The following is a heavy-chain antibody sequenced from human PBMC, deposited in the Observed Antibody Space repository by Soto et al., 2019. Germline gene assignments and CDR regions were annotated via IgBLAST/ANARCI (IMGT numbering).Heavy chain of an antibody. CDR2: INVYNGNT. CDR1: GYTFTTYA. Sequence: ASVKVSCKASGYTFTTYAISWVRQAPGQGLEWMGWINVYNGNTKYAQKFQGRVTMTTDTSTSTVSMELRSLTSDDTAVYYCARDGVEATTGISGYWGQGTLATVSS. J-gene: IGHJ4*02. V-gene: IGHV1-18*01. D-gene: IGHD4-17*01. CDR3: ARDGVEATTGISGY.